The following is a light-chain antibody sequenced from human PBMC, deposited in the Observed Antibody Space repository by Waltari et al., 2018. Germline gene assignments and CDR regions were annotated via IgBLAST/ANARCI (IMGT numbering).Light chain of an antibody. CDR2: GVN. V-gene: IGLV2-23*02. CDR3: SSYAGSVV. Sequence: QSALTQPAPVSGSRGQSITISCTGRSRHLGSCNVVSWDQHHPGTAPKLLIHGVNNRPSGVSNRFSGSKSGNTASLTISGLQAEDEADYYCSSYAGSVVFGGGTKLPVL. J-gene: IGLJ3*02. CDR1: SRHLGSCNV.